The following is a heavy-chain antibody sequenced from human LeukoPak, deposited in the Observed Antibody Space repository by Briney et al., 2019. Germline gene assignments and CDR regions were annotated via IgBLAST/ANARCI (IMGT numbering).Heavy chain of an antibody. V-gene: IGHV3-30*02. CDR3: ARDIIVVVVADEDFYMDV. CDR1: GFTFSSYG. CDR2: IRYDGSNK. J-gene: IGHJ6*03. D-gene: IGHD2-15*01. Sequence: PGGSLRLSCAASGFTFSSYGMHWVRQAPGKGLEWVAFIRYDGSNKYYADSVKGRFTISRDNAKNSLYLQMNSLRAEDTAVYYCARDIIVVVVADEDFYMDVWGKGTTVTVSS.